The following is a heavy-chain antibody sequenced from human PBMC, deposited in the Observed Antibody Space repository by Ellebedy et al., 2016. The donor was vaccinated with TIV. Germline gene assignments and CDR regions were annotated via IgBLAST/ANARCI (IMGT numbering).Heavy chain of an antibody. Sequence: MPSETLSLTCTVSGGSISSYYWSWIRQPPGKGLEWIGYIYYSGSTNYNPSLKSRVTISVDTSKNQFSLKLSSVTAADTAVYYCARNPQGYDILTGYYSTGMDVWGQGTTVTVSS. J-gene: IGHJ6*02. D-gene: IGHD3-9*01. CDR2: IYYSGST. CDR1: GGSISSYY. V-gene: IGHV4-59*01. CDR3: ARNPQGYDILTGYYSTGMDV.